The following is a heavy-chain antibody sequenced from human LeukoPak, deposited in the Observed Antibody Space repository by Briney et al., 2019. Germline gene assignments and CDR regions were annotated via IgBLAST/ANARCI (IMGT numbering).Heavy chain of an antibody. D-gene: IGHD5-12*01. CDR3: ARWLRFDSAFDI. CDR2: IYYNRSI. CDR1: GYSISNSNC. Sequence: AETLSLTCAVSGYSISNSNCWGWIRQPPGEGLEWIGYIYYNRSIYYNPSLKIRVTMSVDTSKNQFSLKLSSVTAVDTAVYYCARWLRFDSAFDIWGQGTMVTVSS. J-gene: IGHJ3*02. V-gene: IGHV4-28*05.